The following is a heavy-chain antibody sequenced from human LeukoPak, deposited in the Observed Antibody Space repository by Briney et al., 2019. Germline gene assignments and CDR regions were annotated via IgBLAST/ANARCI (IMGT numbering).Heavy chain of an antibody. CDR1: GFTFSTFE. D-gene: IGHD2-2*01. CDR3: ARYCSTTSCHFYGMDV. V-gene: IGHV3-48*03. Sequence: GGSLRLSCAASGFTFSTFEMTWVRQAPGKGLEWVSYISSRESTKYYADSVKGRFTISRDNAKNAVYLQMNSLGAEDTAVYYCARYCSTTSCHFYGMDVWGRGTSVTVSS. J-gene: IGHJ6*02. CDR2: ISSRESTK.